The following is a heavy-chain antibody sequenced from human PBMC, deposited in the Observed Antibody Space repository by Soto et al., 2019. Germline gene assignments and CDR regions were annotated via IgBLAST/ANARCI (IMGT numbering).Heavy chain of an antibody. CDR3: AKDRKRDPSDDPSPYYFDY. J-gene: IGHJ4*02. D-gene: IGHD2-21*02. V-gene: IGHV3-23*01. Sequence: GGSLSLSCAASGFHFSIYSMNWVRQAPGKGLEWVSYISGSGGSTYYADSVKGRFTISRDNSKNTLYLQMNSLRAEDTAVYYCAKDRKRDPSDDPSPYYFDYRGQGTLVTVSS. CDR1: GFHFSIYS. CDR2: ISGSGGST.